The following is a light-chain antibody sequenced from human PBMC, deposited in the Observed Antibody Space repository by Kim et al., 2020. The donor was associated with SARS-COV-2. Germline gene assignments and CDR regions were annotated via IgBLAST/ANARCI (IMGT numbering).Light chain of an antibody. V-gene: IGLV1-44*01. Sequence: ELTQPPSASGTPGRRVIISCSGGSSNIGTNTVSWYQQRPGTAPKLLMYSDDYRPAGVPDRFSGSKSGTSASLAISGLQSEDEADYYCAAWDDTLNGPVFGGGDQLTVL. CDR1: SSNIGTNT. CDR2: SDD. CDR3: AAWDDTLNGPV. J-gene: IGLJ3*02.